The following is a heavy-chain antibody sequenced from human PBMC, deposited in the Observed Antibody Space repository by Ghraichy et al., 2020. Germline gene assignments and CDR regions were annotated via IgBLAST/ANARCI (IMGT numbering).Heavy chain of an antibody. Sequence: GGSLRLSCAASGFTFSSYGMHWVRQAPGKGLEWVAVIWYDGSNKYYADSVKGRFTISRDNSKNTLYLQMNSLRAEDTAVYYCARDAHYYDSSGYYYFPDYWGQGTLVTVSS. CDR3: ARDAHYYDSSGYYYFPDY. CDR2: IWYDGSNK. J-gene: IGHJ4*02. D-gene: IGHD3-22*01. CDR1: GFTFSSYG. V-gene: IGHV3-33*01.